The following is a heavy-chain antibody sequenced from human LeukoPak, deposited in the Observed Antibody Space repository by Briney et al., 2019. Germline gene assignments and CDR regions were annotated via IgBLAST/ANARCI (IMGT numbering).Heavy chain of an antibody. V-gene: IGHV3-33*01. CDR2: IWYDGSNK. CDR3: ARSSHVVVVDNWFDP. D-gene: IGHD2-15*01. CDR1: GFTFSSYG. J-gene: IGHJ5*02. Sequence: GGSLRLSCAASGFTFSSYGMHWVRQAPGKGLEWVAVIWYDGSNKYYADSVKGRFTISRDNSKNTLYLQMNSLRAEDTAVYYCARSSHVVVVDNWFDPWGQGTLVTVSS.